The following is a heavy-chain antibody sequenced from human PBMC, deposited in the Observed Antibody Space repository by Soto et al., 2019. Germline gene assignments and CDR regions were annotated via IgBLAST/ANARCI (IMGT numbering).Heavy chain of an antibody. CDR1: GGTFSSYA. CDR3: ARETGLDYALDY. V-gene: IGHV1-69*13. D-gene: IGHD4-17*01. J-gene: IGHJ4*02. Sequence: ASVKVSCKASGGTFSSYAISWVRQAPGQGLEWMGGIIPIFGTANYAQKFQGRVTITADESTSTAYMELSSLRSEDTAVYYCARETGLDYALDYWGQGTLVTVSS. CDR2: IIPIFGTA.